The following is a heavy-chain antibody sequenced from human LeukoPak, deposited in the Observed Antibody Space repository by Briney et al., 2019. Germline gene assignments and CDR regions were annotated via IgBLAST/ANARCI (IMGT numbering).Heavy chain of an antibody. J-gene: IGHJ4*02. D-gene: IGHD7-27*01. Sequence: GRSLRLSCAASGFTFSSYGMHWVRQAPGKGLEWVAVIWYDGSNKYYADSVEGRFTISRDNSKNTLYLQMNSLRAEDTAVYYCARDLSGDPFYLDYWGQGTLVTVSS. CDR1: GFTFSSYG. V-gene: IGHV3-33*01. CDR2: IWYDGSNK. CDR3: ARDLSGDPFYLDY.